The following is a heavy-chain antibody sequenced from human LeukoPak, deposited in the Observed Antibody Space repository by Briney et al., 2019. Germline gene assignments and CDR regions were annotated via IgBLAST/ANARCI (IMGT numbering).Heavy chain of an antibody. J-gene: IGHJ5*02. V-gene: IGHV4-59*01. Sequence: SETLSLTCTVSGASITTYYWSWIRQPPGKGLEWIGYIYYSGSTNYNPSLRSRLSISLDTSKNQFSLKLSSVTAADTAVYYCARGRGGGGSSNNWLDPWGQGSLVIVSS. CDR1: GASITTYY. D-gene: IGHD2-15*01. CDR2: IYYSGST. CDR3: ARGRGGGGSSNNWLDP.